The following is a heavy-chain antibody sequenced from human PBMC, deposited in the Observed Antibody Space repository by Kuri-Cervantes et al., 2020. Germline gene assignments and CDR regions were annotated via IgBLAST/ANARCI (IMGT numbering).Heavy chain of an antibody. D-gene: IGHD4-23*01. Sequence: ASVKVSCKASGYTFTSYGISWVRRAPGQGLEWMGWISAYNGNTNYAQKLQGRVTMTTDTSTSTAYMELRSLRSDDTAVYYCARDNGYGGNYYYYYYGMDVWGQGTTVTVSS. J-gene: IGHJ6*02. CDR1: GYTFTSYG. CDR3: ARDNGYGGNYYYYYYGMDV. V-gene: IGHV1-18*01. CDR2: ISAYNGNT.